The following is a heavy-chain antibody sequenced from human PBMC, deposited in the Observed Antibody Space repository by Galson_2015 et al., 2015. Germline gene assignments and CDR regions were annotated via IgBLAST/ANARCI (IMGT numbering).Heavy chain of an antibody. V-gene: IGHV3-30-3*01. Sequence: SLRLSCAVSGFTFSRSVMHWVRQAPGKGLEWAAIMSYDGSDEFYADSVKGRFTISRDNSRNTLYLQMNSLRAEDTAVYYCARGHGAYERVFDYWGQGTLVTVSS. D-gene: IGHD4-17*01. J-gene: IGHJ4*02. CDR2: MSYDGSDE. CDR3: ARGHGAYERVFDY. CDR1: GFTFSRSV.